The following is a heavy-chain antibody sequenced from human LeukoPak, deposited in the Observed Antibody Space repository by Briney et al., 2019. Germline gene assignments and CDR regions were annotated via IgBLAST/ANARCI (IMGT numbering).Heavy chain of an antibody. D-gene: IGHD3-3*01. CDR2: IYYSGST. J-gene: IGHJ3*02. CDR3: AXEWLSHAFDI. V-gene: IGHV4-59*01. Sequence: SETLSLTCTVSGGSISSYYWSWIRQPPGKGLEWIGYIYYSGSTNYNPSLKSRVTISVDTSKNQFSLKLSSVTAADTAVYYFAXEWLSHAFDIWGQGTMVTVSS. CDR1: GGSISSYY.